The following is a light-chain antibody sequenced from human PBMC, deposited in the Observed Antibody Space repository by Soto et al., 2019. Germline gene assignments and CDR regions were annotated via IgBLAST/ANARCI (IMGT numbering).Light chain of an antibody. CDR1: SSNIGNNY. CDR3: GTWDSSLSAYV. J-gene: IGLJ1*01. V-gene: IGLV1-51*01. CDR2: DNN. Sequence: QSVLMQPPSVSAAPGQKVTISCSGSSSNIGNNYVSWYQQLPGTAPKLLIYDNNKRPSGIPDRFSDSKSGTSATLAITGLQTGDEADYYCGTWDSSLSAYVFGTGTKVTVL.